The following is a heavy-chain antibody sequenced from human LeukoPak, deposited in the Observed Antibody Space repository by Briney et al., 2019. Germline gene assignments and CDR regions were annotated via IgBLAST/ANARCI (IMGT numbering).Heavy chain of an antibody. CDR1: GASIRSYY. J-gene: IGHJ4*02. Sequence: SETLSLTCTVSGASIRSYYWSCIRQPPGKGLEWVGDMYYSGSTNYNPSLKSRVTISVDTSKNQFSLKLTSVTAADTAVYYCGSRYSGGYSEFDYWGQGTLVTVSS. CDR2: MYYSGST. D-gene: IGHD1-26*01. V-gene: IGHV4-59*08. CDR3: GSRYSGGYSEFDY.